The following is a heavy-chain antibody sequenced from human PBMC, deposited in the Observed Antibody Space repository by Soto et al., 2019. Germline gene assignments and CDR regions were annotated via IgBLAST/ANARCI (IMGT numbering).Heavy chain of an antibody. CDR2: IGWKGVSI. Sequence: EVELVESGGGLEQPGRSLRLACAASGLTLDDFAMHWVRQRPGKGLEWVAGIGWKGVSIGYADSVKGRFIISRDNAENSLYLQMNSLRAEDTAQYYCAKGRVGYSYGMDVWGQGTTVTVSS. V-gene: IGHV3-9*01. D-gene: IGHD1-26*01. CDR1: GLTLDDFA. CDR3: AKGRVGYSYGMDV. J-gene: IGHJ6*02.